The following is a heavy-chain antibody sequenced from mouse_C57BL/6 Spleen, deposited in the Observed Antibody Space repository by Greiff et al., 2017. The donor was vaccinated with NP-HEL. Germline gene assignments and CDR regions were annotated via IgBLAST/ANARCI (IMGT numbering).Heavy chain of an antibody. CDR2: IRNKANGYTT. Sequence: DVKLVESGGGLVQPGGSLSLSCAASGFTFTDYYMSWVRQPPGKALEWLGFIRNKANGYTTEYSASVKGRFTISRDNSQSILYLQMNALRAEDSATDYCARYDGYPYYAMDYWGQGTSVTVSS. CDR3: ARYDGYPYYAMDY. V-gene: IGHV7-3*01. J-gene: IGHJ4*01. CDR1: GFTFTDYY. D-gene: IGHD2-3*01.